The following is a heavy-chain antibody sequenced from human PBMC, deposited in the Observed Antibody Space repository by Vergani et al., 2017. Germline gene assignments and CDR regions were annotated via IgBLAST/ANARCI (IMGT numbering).Heavy chain of an antibody. CDR3: ARQAAAEIDY. Sequence: QVQLVQSGAEVKKPGASVKVSCKASGYIFTSYDINWVRQATGQGLEWMGWMNPNSGNTNYAQKLQGRVTMTTDTSTSTAYMELRSLRSDDTAVYYCARQAAAEIDYWGQGTLVTVSS. CDR2: MNPNSGNT. CDR1: GYIFTSYD. V-gene: IGHV1-8*01. J-gene: IGHJ4*02. D-gene: IGHD6-13*01.